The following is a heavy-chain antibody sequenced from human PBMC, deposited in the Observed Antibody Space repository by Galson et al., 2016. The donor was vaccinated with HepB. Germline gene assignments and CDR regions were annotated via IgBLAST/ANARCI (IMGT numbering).Heavy chain of an antibody. CDR2: ISSSSRYI. Sequence: SLRLSCAASGFTFSSYSMNWVRQAPVTGLELLSSISSSSRYIYYANSVKGRFTISRYNAKHSLYLQMNSLRAEDTAVYYCASVRIFGGTKNFDYWGQGTLVTVSS. V-gene: IGHV3-21*01. CDR3: ASVRIFGGTKNFDY. D-gene: IGHD3-3*01. J-gene: IGHJ4*02. CDR1: GFTFSSYS.